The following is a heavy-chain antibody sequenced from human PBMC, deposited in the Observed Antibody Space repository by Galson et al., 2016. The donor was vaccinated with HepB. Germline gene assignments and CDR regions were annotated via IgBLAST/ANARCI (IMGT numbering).Heavy chain of an antibody. CDR1: RFIFSGYW. CDR2: IKVDGSDK. D-gene: IGHD2-15*01. V-gene: IGHV3-7*03. Sequence: LRLSCAASRFIFSGYWMSWVRQAPGKGLEWVANIKVDGSDKYYVDSVKGRFTISRDNTKNSLYLEMNSLRAEDTAVYYCARGRYCSGGSCWNDYWGRGTLVTFSS. CDR3: ARGRYCSGGSCWNDY. J-gene: IGHJ4*02.